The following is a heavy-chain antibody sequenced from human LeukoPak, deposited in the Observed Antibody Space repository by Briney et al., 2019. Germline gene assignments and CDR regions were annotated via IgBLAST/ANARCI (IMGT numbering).Heavy chain of an antibody. CDR1: GYTFTGYY. D-gene: IGHD4-17*01. CDR2: INPNSGST. Sequence: ASVTVSCKASGYTFTGYYMHWVRQAPGQGLEWMGLINPNSGSTNYAEKFQGRVTMTRYKSISTAYMELSRLRSDDTAVYYCAREGGNDYDYYHPKNWFDPWGQGTLVTVSS. V-gene: IGHV1-2*02. J-gene: IGHJ5*02. CDR3: AREGGNDYDYYHPKNWFDP.